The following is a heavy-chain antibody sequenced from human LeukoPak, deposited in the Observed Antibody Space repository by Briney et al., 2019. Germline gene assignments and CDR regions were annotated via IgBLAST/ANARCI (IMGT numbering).Heavy chain of an antibody. Sequence: GASVKVSCKASGYTFTSNDINWVRQATGQGLEWMGWMNPNSGNTDYAQKFQGRVTMTRNTSISTAYMELRSLRSEDTAVYYCARGLRGVLMVRGAFDIWGQGTLVTVSS. CDR2: MNPNSGNT. CDR3: ARGLRGVLMVRGAFDI. CDR1: GYTFTSND. V-gene: IGHV1-8*01. J-gene: IGHJ3*02. D-gene: IGHD3-10*01.